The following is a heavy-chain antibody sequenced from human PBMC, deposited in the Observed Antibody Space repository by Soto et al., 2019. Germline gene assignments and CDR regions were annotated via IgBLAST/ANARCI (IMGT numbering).Heavy chain of an antibody. CDR2: INSDGSST. J-gene: IGHJ2*01. V-gene: IGHV3-74*01. D-gene: IGHD3-16*01. CDR1: GFTFSSYW. Sequence: EVQLVESGGGLVQPGGSLRLSCAASGFTFSSYWMHWVRQAPGKGLVWVSRINSDGSSTNYADSVKGRFTISRDNAKNTLYLQMNSLRAEDTAVYDCARGGGLNWYFDLWGRGTLVTVSS. CDR3: ARGGGLNWYFDL.